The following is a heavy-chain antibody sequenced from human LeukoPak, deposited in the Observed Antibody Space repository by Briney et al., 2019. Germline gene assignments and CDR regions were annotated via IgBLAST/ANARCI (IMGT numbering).Heavy chain of an antibody. CDR3: ARGRIAAARGFDP. CDR2: IYHSGST. D-gene: IGHD6-13*01. J-gene: IGHJ5*02. Sequence: SETLSLTCTVSGGSISSGGYYWSWIRQPPGKGLEWIGYIYHSGSTYYNPSLKSRVTISVDRSKNQFSLSLSSVAAADTAVYYCARGRIAAARGFDPWGQGTLVTVSS. CDR1: GGSISSGGYY. V-gene: IGHV4-30-2*01.